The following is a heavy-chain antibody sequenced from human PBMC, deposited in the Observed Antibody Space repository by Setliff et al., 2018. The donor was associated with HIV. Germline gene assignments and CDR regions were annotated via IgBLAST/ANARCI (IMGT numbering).Heavy chain of an antibody. CDR2: IYENDYT. CDR3: ARARMHRGVVAWSLYYFDY. CDR1: GGSMNNYY. D-gene: IGHD3-10*01. J-gene: IGHJ4*02. V-gene: IGHV4-59*01. Sequence: SETLSLTCIVSGGSMNNYYWNWVRQTPGKGLEWIGYIYENDYTHYTVSLRSRVTISMDTSKNQFSLTLRSVTAADRAIYYCARARMHRGVVAWSLYYFDYWGQGALVTVSS.